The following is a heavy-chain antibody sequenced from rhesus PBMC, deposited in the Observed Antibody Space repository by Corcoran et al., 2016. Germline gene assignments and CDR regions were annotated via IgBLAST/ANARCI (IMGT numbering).Heavy chain of an antibody. J-gene: IGHJ3*01. CDR1: GASISGHYY. V-gene: IGHV4-73*01. Sequence: QVKLQQWGEGLVKPSETLSLTWAVYGASISGHYYWIWIRQEPGKGLEWIGNIDGNSASTNYHPALNDRVTISKDACKTQFSLKLSSVTAADTAGYYCASQYSSCWYAANDAFDFWGQGLRVTVSS. CDR2: IDGNSAST. CDR3: ASQYSSCWYAANDAFDF. D-gene: IGHD6-31*01.